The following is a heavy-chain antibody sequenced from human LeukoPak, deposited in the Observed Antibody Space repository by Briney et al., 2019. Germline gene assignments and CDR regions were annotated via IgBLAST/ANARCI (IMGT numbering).Heavy chain of an antibody. CDR1: GSRLTSYN. J-gene: IGHJ4*02. CDR3: ARDGGFQLSALEY. CDR2: ISSSSSYI. V-gene: IGHV3-21*06. Sequence: GGSLRLSCAASGSRLTSYNLNWVRQAPGKGLEWVSSISSSSSYIHYADSVKGRFPISRDNAKNSLYLQMNSLRAEDTAVYYCARDGGFQLSALEYWGQGILVTVSS. D-gene: IGHD2-2*01.